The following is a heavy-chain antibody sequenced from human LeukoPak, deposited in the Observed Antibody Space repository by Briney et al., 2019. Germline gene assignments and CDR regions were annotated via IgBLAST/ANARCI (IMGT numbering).Heavy chain of an antibody. Sequence: AGGSLRLSCEASGFTFDAYAMHWVRQAPGKGLEWVSPINKDGSATYYADSVKGRFTISRDNSKNSLYLQMNSLRSEDTALYYCVTWVFYHSLDVWGQGNTVTVSS. CDR2: INKDGSAT. CDR3: VTWVFYHSLDV. CDR1: GFTFDAYA. D-gene: IGHD1-26*01. V-gene: IGHV3-43*02. J-gene: IGHJ6*02.